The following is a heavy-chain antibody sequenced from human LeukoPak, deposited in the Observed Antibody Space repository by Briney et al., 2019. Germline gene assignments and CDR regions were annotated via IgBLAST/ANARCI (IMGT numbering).Heavy chain of an antibody. CDR2: ISGSGGST. CDR1: GFTFSAYA. CDR3: AKVNDFWSGYYYFDY. V-gene: IGHV3-23*01. Sequence: PGRSLRLSCAASGFTFSAYAMHWVRQAPGKGLEWVSAISGSGGSTYYADSVKGRFTISRDNSKNTLYLQMNSLRAEDTAVYYCAKVNDFWSGYYYFDYWGQGILVTVSS. J-gene: IGHJ4*02. D-gene: IGHD3-3*01.